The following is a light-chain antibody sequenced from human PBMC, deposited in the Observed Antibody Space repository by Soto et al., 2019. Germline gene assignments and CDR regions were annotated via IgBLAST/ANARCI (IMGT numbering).Light chain of an antibody. CDR3: QHSGDLRWT. CDR1: QSINKAY. J-gene: IGKJ1*01. V-gene: IGKV3-20*01. Sequence: EILLPPSPGTLALSPGDSAPLSCRASQSINKAYLVWYRVKPGQAPRRLIYGASSRATGIPDRFSGRGFGTDFTLTISRLEPEDFAVYYCQHSGDLRWTCGQGTKGDIK. CDR2: GAS.